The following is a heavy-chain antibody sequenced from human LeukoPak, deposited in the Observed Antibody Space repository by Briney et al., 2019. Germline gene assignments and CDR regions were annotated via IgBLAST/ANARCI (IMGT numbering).Heavy chain of an antibody. V-gene: IGHV1-2*04. CDR1: GYTFTGYY. D-gene: IGHD6-19*01. Sequence: GASVKVSCKASGYTFTGYYMHWVRQAPGQGLEWMGWINPNSGGTNYAQKFQGWVTMTRDTSISTAYMELSRLRSDDTAVYYCVKGGSGWLDPRNAFDIWGQGTMVTVSS. CDR2: INPNSGGT. CDR3: VKGGSGWLDPRNAFDI. J-gene: IGHJ3*02.